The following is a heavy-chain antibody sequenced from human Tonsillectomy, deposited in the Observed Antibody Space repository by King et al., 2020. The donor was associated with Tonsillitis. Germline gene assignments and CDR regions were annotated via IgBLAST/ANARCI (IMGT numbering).Heavy chain of an antibody. V-gene: IGHV3-23*04. CDR1: GFTFSSYA. CDR2: ISGSGGST. Sequence: VQLVESGGDLVQPGGSLRLSCEASGFTFSSYAMSWVRQAPGKGLEWVSTISGSGGSTYYADSVKGRFTIPRDNTVNSVYLQMNSLRAEDTAVYYCAKGAPGRVVAGSGTFDYWGQRTLVTVSS. CDR3: AKGAPGRVVAGSGTFDY. J-gene: IGHJ4*02. D-gene: IGHD6-19*01.